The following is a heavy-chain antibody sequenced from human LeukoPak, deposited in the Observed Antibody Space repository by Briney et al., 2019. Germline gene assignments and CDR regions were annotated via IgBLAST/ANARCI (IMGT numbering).Heavy chain of an antibody. Sequence: ASVKVSCKASGGTFSSYAISWVRPAPGQGLEWMGGIIPIFGTANYAQKFQGRVTITADESTSTAYMELSSLRSEDTAVYYCARRCSSTSCPEADYYYYGMDVWGQGTTVTVSS. V-gene: IGHV1-69*01. CDR2: IIPIFGTA. J-gene: IGHJ6*02. CDR3: ARRCSSTSCPEADYYYYGMDV. D-gene: IGHD2-2*01. CDR1: GGTFSSYA.